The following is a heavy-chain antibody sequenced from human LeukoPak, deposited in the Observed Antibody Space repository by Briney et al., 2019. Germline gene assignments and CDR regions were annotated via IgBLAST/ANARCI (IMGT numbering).Heavy chain of an antibody. CDR2: ISGSGGST. Sequence: GGPLRLSCAASGFTFSSYAMSWVRQAPGKGLEWVSAISGSGGSTYYADSVKGRLTISRDNSKNTLYLQMNSLRAEDTAVYYCAKALSTSLAYYYYYGMDVWGQGTTVTVSS. V-gene: IGHV3-23*01. D-gene: IGHD2-2*01. CDR1: GFTFSSYA. CDR3: AKALSTSLAYYYYYGMDV. J-gene: IGHJ6*02.